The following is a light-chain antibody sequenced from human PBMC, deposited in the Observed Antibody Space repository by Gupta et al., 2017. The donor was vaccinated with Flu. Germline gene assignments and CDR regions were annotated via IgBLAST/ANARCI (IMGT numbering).Light chain of an antibody. J-gene: IGKJ2*01. CDR2: WAS. Sequence: DSVMTHSPYSLAVSLGERATINCKSSQSDLYSSNNKNFLAWYQQKRGQPPKLLIYWASTRESGVPDRFSGRGSGTDFTLTISILHAEDVAVYYCQQDDSTPYTFGQGTKLEIK. CDR1: QSDLYSSNNKNF. CDR3: QQDDSTPYT. V-gene: IGKV4-1*01.